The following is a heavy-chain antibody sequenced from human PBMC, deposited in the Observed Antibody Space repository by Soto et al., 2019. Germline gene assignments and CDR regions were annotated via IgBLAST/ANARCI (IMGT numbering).Heavy chain of an antibody. Sequence: SETLSLTCAVYGGSFSGYYWSWIRQPPGKGLEWIGEINHSGSTNYNPSLKSRVTISVDTSKNQFSLKLSSVTAADTAVYYCARDMMDIVVVPAAKGNWFDPWGQGTLVTVSS. V-gene: IGHV4-34*01. CDR1: GGSFSGYY. CDR2: INHSGST. D-gene: IGHD2-2*03. J-gene: IGHJ5*02. CDR3: ARDMMDIVVVPAAKGNWFDP.